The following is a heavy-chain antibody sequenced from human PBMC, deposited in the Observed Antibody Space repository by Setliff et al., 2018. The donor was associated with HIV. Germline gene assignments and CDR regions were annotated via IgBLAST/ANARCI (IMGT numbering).Heavy chain of an antibody. Sequence: GGSLRLSCAASGFTFSSYAMSWVRQAPGKGLEWVSAISGGGGSTYYADSVKGRFTISRGNSKNTLYLQMHSLRAEDTAVYYCAKEVWEMATGRYDYWGQGTLVTVSS. D-gene: IGHD1-26*01. CDR3: AKEVWEMATGRYDY. CDR2: ISGGGGST. V-gene: IGHV3-23*01. CDR1: GFTFSSYA. J-gene: IGHJ4*02.